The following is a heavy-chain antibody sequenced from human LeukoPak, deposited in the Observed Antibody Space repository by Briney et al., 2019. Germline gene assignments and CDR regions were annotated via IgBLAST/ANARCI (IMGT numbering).Heavy chain of an antibody. CDR3: ARVQLGGSWFFDF. V-gene: IGHV3-7*03. CDR2: IKQDGSEE. Sequence: GGSLRVSCAASGFTFSSYWMSWVRQAPGAGLEWVANIKQDGSEEYYVDSVRGRLTISRDNAKNSLYLQMNSLRAEDTAVYYCARVQLGGSWFFDFWGRGALVTVSS. J-gene: IGHJ2*01. D-gene: IGHD5-12*01. CDR1: GFTFSSYW.